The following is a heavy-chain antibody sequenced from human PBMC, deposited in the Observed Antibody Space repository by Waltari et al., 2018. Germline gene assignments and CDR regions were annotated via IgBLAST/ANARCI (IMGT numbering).Heavy chain of an antibody. J-gene: IGHJ4*02. CDR3: AKSRGFEY. CDR1: GFTFSRYW. Sequence: EVQLVEPGRGLVQPGGSLRLSCGASGFTFSRYWMSWVRQTPGKGLEWVANINYDGSQKYYVDSVKGRFTISRDNAKNSVYLQMNSLRVEDTAVYYCAKSRGFEYWGQGTLITVSS. D-gene: IGHD2-2*01. V-gene: IGHV3-7*01. CDR2: INYDGSQK.